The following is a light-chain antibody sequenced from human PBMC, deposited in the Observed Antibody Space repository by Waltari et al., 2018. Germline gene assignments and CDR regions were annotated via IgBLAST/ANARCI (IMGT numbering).Light chain of an antibody. CDR2: GAS. V-gene: IGKV3-20*01. CDR3: QQYGSSPDVT. CDR1: QSVSSSY. J-gene: IGKJ1*01. Sequence: EIVLTQSPGTLSLSPGERATLSCRASQSVSSSYLAWYQQKPGQAPRLLIYGASSSATGIPDMFSGSGAGTDFTFTISRLEPEDFAVYYCQQYGSSPDVTFGQGTKVEIK.